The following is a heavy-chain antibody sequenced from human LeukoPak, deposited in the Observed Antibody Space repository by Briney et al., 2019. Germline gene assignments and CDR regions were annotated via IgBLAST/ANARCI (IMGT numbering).Heavy chain of an antibody. J-gene: IGHJ5*02. CDR1: GGSISSSSYY. D-gene: IGHD4-17*01. CDR2: IYYSGST. V-gene: IGHV4-39*07. CDR3: ARAPSNDYAGDWFDP. Sequence: SETLSLTCTVSGGSISSSSYYWGWIRQPPGKGLEWIGSIYYSGSTYYNPSLKSRVTISVDTSKNQFSLKLSSVTAADTAVYYCARAPSNDYAGDWFDPWGQGTLVTVSS.